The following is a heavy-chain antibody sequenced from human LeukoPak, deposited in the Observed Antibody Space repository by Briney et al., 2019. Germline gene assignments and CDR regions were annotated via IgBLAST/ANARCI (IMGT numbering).Heavy chain of an antibody. V-gene: IGHV3-7*01. CDR1: GFTFSSYW. CDR3: ASQTYYDFWSGYYYYCMDV. CDR2: IKQDGSEK. D-gene: IGHD3-3*01. J-gene: IGHJ6*03. Sequence: GGSLRLSCAASGFTFSSYWMSWVRQALGKGLEWVANIKQDGSEKYYVDSVKGRFTISRDNAMNSLYLQMNSLRAEDTAVYYCASQTYYDFWSGYYYYCMDVWGKGTTVTVSS.